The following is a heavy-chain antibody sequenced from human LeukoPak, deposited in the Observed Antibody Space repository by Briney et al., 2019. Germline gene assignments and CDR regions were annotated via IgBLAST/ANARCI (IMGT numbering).Heavy chain of an antibody. CDR2: INPNSGGT. Sequence: ASVKVSCKASGYTFTGYYMHWVRQAPGQGLEWMGWINPNSGGTNYAQKFQGRVTMTRDTSISTAYMDLSRLRSDDTAVYYCARDSSGYDFWSGYYNYYYGMDVWGQGTTVTVSS. CDR1: GYTFTGYY. D-gene: IGHD3-3*01. CDR3: ARDSSGYDFWSGYYNYYYGMDV. J-gene: IGHJ6*02. V-gene: IGHV1-2*02.